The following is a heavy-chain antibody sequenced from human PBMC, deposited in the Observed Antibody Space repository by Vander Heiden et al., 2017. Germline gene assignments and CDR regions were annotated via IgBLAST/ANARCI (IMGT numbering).Heavy chain of an antibody. CDR1: GFTFSSYW. V-gene: IGHV3-74*01. CDR3: ASGVVGARGGY. J-gene: IGHJ4*02. CDR2: INSDGSST. Sequence: EVQLVESGGGLVQPGESLRLPCAASGFTFSSYWMHWVGQAPGKGLVWVSLINSDGSSTSYADSVKGRFTISRDNAKNTLYLQMNSLRAEDTAVYYCASGVVGARGGYWGQGTLVTVSS. D-gene: IGHD1-26*01.